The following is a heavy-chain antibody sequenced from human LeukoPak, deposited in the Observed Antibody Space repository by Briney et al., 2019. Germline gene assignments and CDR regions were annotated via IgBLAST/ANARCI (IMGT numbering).Heavy chain of an antibody. CDR3: ARDGREPYGLDAFDI. Sequence: WASVKVSCKASGYTFTSYDINWVRQAPGQGLEWMGWISAYNGNTNYAQKLQGRVTMTTDTSTSTAYMELRSLRSDDTAVYYCARDGREPYGLDAFDIWGRGTMVTVSS. CDR1: GYTFTSYD. D-gene: IGHD4-17*01. CDR2: ISAYNGNT. J-gene: IGHJ3*02. V-gene: IGHV1-18*01.